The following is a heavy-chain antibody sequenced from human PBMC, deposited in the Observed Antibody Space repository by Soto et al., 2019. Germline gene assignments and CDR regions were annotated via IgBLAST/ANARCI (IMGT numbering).Heavy chain of an antibody. D-gene: IGHD3-22*01. CDR1: GFTFGSYE. CDR2: ISGSGSIT. J-gene: IGHJ4*02. CDR3: ARGTMIRVVTFDY. V-gene: IGHV3-48*03. Sequence: PGGSLRLSCAASGFTFGSYEMNWVRQAPGRGLEWGSYISGSGSITYYTESVRGRFTISRDNAKKSLYLQMNNLRAEDTAVYYCARGTMIRVVTFDYWGQGTLVNVSS.